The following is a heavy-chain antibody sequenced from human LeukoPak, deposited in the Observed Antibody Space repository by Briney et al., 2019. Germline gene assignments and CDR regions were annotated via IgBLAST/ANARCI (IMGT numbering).Heavy chain of an antibody. CDR3: ARDKYYYGSGSRPLDY. CDR2: INPNSGGT. J-gene: IGHJ4*02. D-gene: IGHD3-10*01. CDR1: GYTFTGYY. Sequence: ASVKVSCKASGYTFTGYYMHWVRQAPGHGLEWMGRINPNSGGTNYAQKFQGRVTMTRDTSISTAYMELSRLRSDDTAVYYCARDKYYYGSGSRPLDYWGQGTLVTVSS. V-gene: IGHV1-2*06.